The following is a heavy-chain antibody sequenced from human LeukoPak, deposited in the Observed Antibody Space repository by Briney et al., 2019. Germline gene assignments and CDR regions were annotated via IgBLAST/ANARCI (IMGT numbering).Heavy chain of an antibody. CDR2: INWNGGST. Sequence: GGSLRLSCAASGFTFDDYGMSWVRQAPGKGLEWVSGINWNGGSTGYADSVKGRFTISRDNAKNSLYLQMNSLRAEDTALYYCARVGNNPYYYYYYMDVWGKGTTVTVSS. D-gene: IGHD1/OR15-1a*01. V-gene: IGHV3-20*04. CDR3: ARVGNNPYYYYYYMDV. CDR1: GFTFDDYG. J-gene: IGHJ6*03.